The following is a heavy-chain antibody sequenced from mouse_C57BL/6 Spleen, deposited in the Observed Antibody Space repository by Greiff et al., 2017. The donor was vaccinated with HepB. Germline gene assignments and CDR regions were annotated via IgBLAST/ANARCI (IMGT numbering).Heavy chain of an antibody. Sequence: EVKLMESGEGLVKPGGSLKLSCAASGFTFSSYAMSWVRQTPEKRLEWVAYISSGGDYIYYADTVKGRFTISRDNARNTLYLQMSSLKSEDTAMYYCTRDQGAYYSNFHWYFDVWGTGTTVTVSS. CDR3: TRDQGAYYSNFHWYFDV. CDR2: ISSGGDYI. D-gene: IGHD2-5*01. J-gene: IGHJ1*03. CDR1: GFTFSSYA. V-gene: IGHV5-9-1*02.